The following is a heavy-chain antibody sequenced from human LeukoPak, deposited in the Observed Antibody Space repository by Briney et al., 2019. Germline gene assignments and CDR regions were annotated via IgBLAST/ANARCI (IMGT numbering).Heavy chain of an antibody. CDR1: GGSISSGGYY. J-gene: IGHJ1*01. V-gene: IGHV4-31*03. CDR2: IYYSGST. CDR3: ATTPHYYDSSGRLDSEYFQH. Sequence: SETLSLTRTVSGGSISSGGYYWSWIRQHPGKGLEWIGYIYYSGSTYYNPSLKSRVTISVDTSKNQFSLKLSSVTAADTAVYYCATTPHYYDSSGRLDSEYFQHWGQGTLVTVSS. D-gene: IGHD3-22*01.